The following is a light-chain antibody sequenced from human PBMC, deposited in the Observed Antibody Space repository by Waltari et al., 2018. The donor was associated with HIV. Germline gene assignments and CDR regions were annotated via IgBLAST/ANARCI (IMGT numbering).Light chain of an antibody. CDR1: NIGSKS. V-gene: IGLV3-21*02. J-gene: IGLJ2*01. Sequence: SYVLTQPPSVSVAPGQTARFTCGGNNIGSKSVHWYQQKPGQAPLLVLLDGSDRPSGIPERFAGSNSGNTATVTSSRDEAEDEADYYCQVWDSSSDVGVGGGTKLTVL. CDR2: DGS. CDR3: QVWDSSSDVG.